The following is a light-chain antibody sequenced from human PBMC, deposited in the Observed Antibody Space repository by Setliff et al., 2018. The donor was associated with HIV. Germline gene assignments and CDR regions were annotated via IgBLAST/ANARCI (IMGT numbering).Light chain of an antibody. CDR3: QQLNSYPKIT. V-gene: IGKV1-9*01. Sequence: DIQLTQSPSFLSASVGDRVTITCRASQGISNYLAWYQQKPGKAPKLLIYAASTLHSGVPSRFSGSGSGTEFTLTISSLQPEDFATYYCQQLNSYPKITFGHGTRLEIK. CDR2: AAS. J-gene: IGKJ5*01. CDR1: QGISNY.